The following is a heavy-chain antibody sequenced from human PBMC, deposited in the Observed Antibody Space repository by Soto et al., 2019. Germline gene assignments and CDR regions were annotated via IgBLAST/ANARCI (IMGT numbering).Heavy chain of an antibody. CDR2: IYYSGST. D-gene: IGHD1-7*01. CDR3: ARCECNWNSFNYYYYGMDV. CDR1: GGSISSGDYY. V-gene: IGHV4-30-4*01. J-gene: IGHJ6*02. Sequence: QVQLQESGPGLVKPSQTLSLTCTVSGGSISSGDYYWSWIRQPPGKGLEWIGYIYYSGSTYYNPSLKSRVTISVDTSKNQFSLKLSSVTAADTAVYYCARCECNWNSFNYYYYGMDVWGQGTTVTVSS.